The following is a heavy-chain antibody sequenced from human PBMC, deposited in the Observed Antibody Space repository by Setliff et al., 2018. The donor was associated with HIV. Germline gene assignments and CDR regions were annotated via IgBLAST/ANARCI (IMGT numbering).Heavy chain of an antibody. Sequence: SETLSLTCTVSGDSISTSNSYWGRVRQPPGKGLEWIGSLYYGGSTYYNPSLKSRVTISVDTSKNHFSLKLSSVTAADTAVYYCARHQVIPTVIGAFDIWGQGTVVT. V-gene: IGHV4-39*01. CDR3: ARHQVIPTVIGAFDI. J-gene: IGHJ3*02. D-gene: IGHD3-16*02. CDR2: LYYGGST. CDR1: GDSISTSNSY.